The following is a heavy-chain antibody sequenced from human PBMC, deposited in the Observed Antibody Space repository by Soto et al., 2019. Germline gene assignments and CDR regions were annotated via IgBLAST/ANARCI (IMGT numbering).Heavy chain of an antibody. D-gene: IGHD6-6*01. CDR3: AREYSSSSGVGWFDP. Sequence: SETLSLTCTVSGGSISSGDYYWSWIRQPPGKGLEWIGYIYYSGSTYYNPSLKSRVTISVDTSKNQFSLKLSSVTAADTAVYYCAREYSSSSGVGWFDPWGQGXLVTVYS. CDR1: GGSISSGDYY. J-gene: IGHJ5*02. CDR2: IYYSGST. V-gene: IGHV4-30-4*01.